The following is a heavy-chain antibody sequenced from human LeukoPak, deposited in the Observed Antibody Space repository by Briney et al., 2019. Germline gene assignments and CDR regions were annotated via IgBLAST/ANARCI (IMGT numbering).Heavy chain of an antibody. J-gene: IGHJ4*02. CDR2: ISPNGGGT. Sequence: ASVKVSCKASGYTFTDYYVYWVRQAPGQGLEWMGWISPNGGGTNSAQKFQGRVTMTRDTSISTAYMELTRLTSDDTAGYYCARDFTGGYLDCWGQGTLVTVSS. CDR1: GYTFTDYY. D-gene: IGHD5-12*01. CDR3: ARDFTGGYLDC. V-gene: IGHV1-2*02.